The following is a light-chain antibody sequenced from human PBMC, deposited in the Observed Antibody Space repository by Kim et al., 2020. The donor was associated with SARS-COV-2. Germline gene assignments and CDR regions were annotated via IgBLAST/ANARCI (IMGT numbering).Light chain of an antibody. J-gene: IGKJ1*01. CDR2: AAS. V-gene: IGKV3-15*01. Sequence: EIVMTQSPATLSVSPGEGATLSCRASKSVTNLAWYQQRPGQPPRLLIYAASTRATGISGRFIGSGSGTEFTLTISSLQSEDFALYYCQQYNAWPRTFGQGTKVDIK. CDR3: QQYNAWPRT. CDR1: KSVTN.